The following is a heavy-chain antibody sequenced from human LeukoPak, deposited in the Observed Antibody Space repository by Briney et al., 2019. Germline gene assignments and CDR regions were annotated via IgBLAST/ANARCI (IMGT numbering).Heavy chain of an antibody. J-gene: IGHJ3*02. V-gene: IGHV3-9*01. CDR2: ISWNSGSI. CDR1: GFTFDDYA. Sequence: GRSLRLSCAASGFTFDDYATHWVRQAPGKGLEWVSGISWNSGSIGYADSVKGRFTISRDNAKNSLYLQMNSLRAEDTALYYCAKDMAESRHAFDIWGQGTMVTVSS. D-gene: IGHD3-16*01. CDR3: AKDMAESRHAFDI.